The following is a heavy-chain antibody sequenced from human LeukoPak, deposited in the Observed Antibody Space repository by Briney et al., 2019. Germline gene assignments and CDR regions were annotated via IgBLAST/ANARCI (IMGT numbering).Heavy chain of an antibody. CDR3: ARMLHIVARLPIRAPIDY. D-gene: IGHD6-6*01. CDR1: GFTFSTYA. V-gene: IGHV3-23*01. CDR2: VSTGGAST. J-gene: IGHJ4*02. Sequence: QSGGSLRLSCAASGFTFSTYAMSWVRQAPGKGLEWVSTVSTGGASTPSADSVRGQFTISRDNSKNTLYLQMNSLRPEDTAVYYCARMLHIVARLPIRAPIDYWGQGTLVTVSS.